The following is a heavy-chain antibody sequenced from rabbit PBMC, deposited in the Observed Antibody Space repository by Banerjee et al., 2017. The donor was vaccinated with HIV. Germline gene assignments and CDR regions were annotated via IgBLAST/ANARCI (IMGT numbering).Heavy chain of an antibody. V-gene: IGHV1S45*01. Sequence: QEQLVESGGGLFQPGGSLTLTCTASGFDLSSYYDMCWVRQAPGKGLELITCIYSSIGSTWYASWAKGRFTISKTSSTTVTLQMTSLTAADTATYFCARTSSGSYLYGMDLWGQGTLVTDS. CDR2: IYSSIGST. CDR3: ARTSSGSYLYGMDL. J-gene: IGHJ6*01. D-gene: IGHD1-1*01. CDR1: GFDLSSYYD.